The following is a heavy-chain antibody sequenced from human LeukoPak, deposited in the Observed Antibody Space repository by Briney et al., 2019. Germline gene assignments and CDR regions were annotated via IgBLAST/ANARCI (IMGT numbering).Heavy chain of an antibody. CDR2: IWYDGSNK. CDR3: ARETYSSSWYAGRAGLDY. V-gene: IGHV3-33*01. D-gene: IGHD6-13*01. J-gene: IGHJ4*02. Sequence: PGGSLRLSCAASGFTLSSYGMHWVRQAPGKGLEWVAVIWYDGSNKYYADSVKGRFTISRDNSKNTLYLQMNSLRAEDTAVYYCARETYSSSWYAGRAGLDYWGQGTLVTVSS. CDR1: GFTLSSYG.